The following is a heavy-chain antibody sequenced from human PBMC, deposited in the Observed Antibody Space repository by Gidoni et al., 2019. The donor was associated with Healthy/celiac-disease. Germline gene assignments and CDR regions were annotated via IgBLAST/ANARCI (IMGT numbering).Heavy chain of an antibody. CDR3: ARERGIVVVPAATSTYYYYGMDV. Sequence: QVQLQESGPGRVKPSGTLSLTCAVSGGASSSSNWWRWVRQPPGKGLEWIGVIYHSGSTNYTPSLKSRVTIAVDKSKNQFSLKLSSVTAADTAVYYCARERGIVVVPAATSTYYYYGMDVWGQGTTVTVSS. J-gene: IGHJ6*02. D-gene: IGHD2-2*01. CDR2: IYHSGST. V-gene: IGHV4-4*02. CDR1: GGASSSSNW.